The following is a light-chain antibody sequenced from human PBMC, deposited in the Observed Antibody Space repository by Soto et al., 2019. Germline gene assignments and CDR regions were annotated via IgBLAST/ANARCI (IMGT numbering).Light chain of an antibody. Sequence: QSVLTQPASVSGSPGQSITISCTGTSSDGGGYNYVSWYQQYPGKAPKLMIYDVSNRPSGVSNRFSGSKSGNTASLTISGLQAEDEADYYCSSYTSPGVFGTGTKVTVL. V-gene: IGLV2-14*01. J-gene: IGLJ1*01. CDR3: SSYTSPGV. CDR2: DVS. CDR1: SSDGGGYNY.